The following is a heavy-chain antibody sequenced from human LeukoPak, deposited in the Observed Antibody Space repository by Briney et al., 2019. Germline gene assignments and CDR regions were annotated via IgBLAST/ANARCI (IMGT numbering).Heavy chain of an antibody. CDR3: ARAQKGLRGAFDI. CDR2: INAGNGNT. D-gene: IGHD5-12*01. Sequence: GASVNVSCKTSGYTFTSYAMHWVRQAPGQRLEWMGWINAGNGNTKYSQKFQGRVTITRDTSASTAYMELSSLRSEDTAVYYCARAQKGLRGAFDIWGQGTMVTVSS. CDR1: GYTFTSYA. V-gene: IGHV1-3*01. J-gene: IGHJ3*02.